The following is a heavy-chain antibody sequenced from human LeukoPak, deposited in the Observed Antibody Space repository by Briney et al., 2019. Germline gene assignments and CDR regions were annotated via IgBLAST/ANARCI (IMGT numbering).Heavy chain of an antibody. Sequence: SETRSLTCAVYGGSFSGYYWSWIRQPPGKGLEWIGEINHSGSTNYNPSLKSRVTISVDTSKNQFSLKLSSVTAADTAVYYCARGLEDYVWGSYRLWGQGTLVTVSS. J-gene: IGHJ4*02. CDR3: ARGLEDYVWGSYRL. D-gene: IGHD3-16*02. CDR1: GGSFSGYY. V-gene: IGHV4-34*01. CDR2: INHSGST.